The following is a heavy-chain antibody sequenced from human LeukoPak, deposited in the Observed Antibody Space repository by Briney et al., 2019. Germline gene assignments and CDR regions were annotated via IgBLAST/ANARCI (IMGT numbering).Heavy chain of an antibody. D-gene: IGHD1-1*01. V-gene: IGHV1-3*01. CDR3: ARDNDIAFAFDI. Sequence: ASVKVSCKASGYTFTSYAMHWVRQAPGQRLEWMGWINAGNGNTKYSQKFQGRVTITRDTSASTAYMELSSLRSEDTAVYYCARDNDIAFAFDIWGQGTMVTVSS. CDR1: GYTFTSYA. CDR2: INAGNGNT. J-gene: IGHJ3*02.